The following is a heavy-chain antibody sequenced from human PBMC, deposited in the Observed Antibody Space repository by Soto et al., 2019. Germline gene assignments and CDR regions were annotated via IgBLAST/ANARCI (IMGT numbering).Heavy chain of an antibody. J-gene: IGHJ6*02. D-gene: IGHD3-10*01. Sequence: ASVQVSCKASGYTFTTYGISWVRQAPGQGLEWLGWINTHNGNTNYAQNLQGRFIMTADTSTSTAYMELSSLRSDDTAIYYCTREGSAPYYYYGMDAWGQGTTVTVSS. V-gene: IGHV1-18*01. CDR2: INTHNGNT. CDR3: TREGSAPYYYYGMDA. CDR1: GYTFTTYG.